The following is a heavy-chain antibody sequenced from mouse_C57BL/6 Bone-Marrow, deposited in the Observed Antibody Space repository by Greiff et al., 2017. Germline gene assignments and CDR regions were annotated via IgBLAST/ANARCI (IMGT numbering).Heavy chain of an antibody. Sequence: QLQQPGAELVRPGTSVKLSCKASGYTFTSYWMHWVKQRPGQGLEWIGVIDPSDSYTNYNQKFKGKATLTVDTSSSTAYMQLSSLTSEDSAVYYCAPLLWLRRGFAYWGQGTLVTVSA. J-gene: IGHJ3*01. CDR1: GYTFTSYW. CDR3: APLLWLRRGFAY. CDR2: IDPSDSYT. D-gene: IGHD2-2*01. V-gene: IGHV1-59*01.